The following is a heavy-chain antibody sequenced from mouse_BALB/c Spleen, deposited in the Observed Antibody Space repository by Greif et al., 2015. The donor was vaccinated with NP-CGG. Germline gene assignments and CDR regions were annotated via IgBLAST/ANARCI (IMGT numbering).Heavy chain of an antibody. CDR3: ARCYGRGYAMDY. J-gene: IGHJ4*01. Sequence: QVQLKESGAELAKPGASVKMSCKASGYTFTSYWMHWVKQRPGQGLEWIGYINPCTGYTEYNQKFKDKATLTADKSSSAAYMQRGSLTSEDSAGYYGARCYGRGYAMDYWGQGTSVTVSS. CDR1: GYTFTSYW. V-gene: IGHV1-7*01. CDR2: INPCTGYT. D-gene: IGHD1-1*01.